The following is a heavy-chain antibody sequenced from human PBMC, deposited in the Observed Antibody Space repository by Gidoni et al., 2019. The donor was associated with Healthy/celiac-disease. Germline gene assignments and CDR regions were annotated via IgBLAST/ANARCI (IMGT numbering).Heavy chain of an antibody. CDR3: TTDGELTGEGGAFDI. CDR2: SKSKTDGGTT. D-gene: IGHD7-27*01. V-gene: IGHV3-15*07. CDR1: GFTFSNAW. Sequence: EVQLVESGGGLVKPGGSLRLSCAASGFTFSNAWMNWVRQAPGKGLEWVGRSKSKTDGGTTDYAAPVKGRFTISRDDSKNTLYLQMNSLKTEDTAGYYCTTDGELTGEGGAFDIWGQGTMVTVSS. J-gene: IGHJ3*02.